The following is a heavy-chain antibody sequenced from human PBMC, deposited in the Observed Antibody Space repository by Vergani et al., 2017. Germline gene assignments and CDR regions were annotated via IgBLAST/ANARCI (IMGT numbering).Heavy chain of an antibody. D-gene: IGHD3-3*01. CDR1: GGSISSYY. Sequence: QVQLQASGPGLVKPSETLSLTCTVSGGSISSYYWSWIRQPPGKGLEWIGYIYYSGRTNYNPSLKSRVTISVDTSKNQFSLKLRSVTAADTAVYYCARGAPRITIVGGVRGQCYFDYWGQGTLVTVSS. J-gene: IGHJ4*02. CDR3: ARGAPRITIVGGVRGQCYFDY. CDR2: IYYSGRT. V-gene: IGHV4-59*01.